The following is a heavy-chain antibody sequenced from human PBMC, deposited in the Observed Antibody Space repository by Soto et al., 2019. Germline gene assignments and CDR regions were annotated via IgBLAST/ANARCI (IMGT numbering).Heavy chain of an antibody. Sequence: GGSLRLSCAASGFTFSSYAMHWVRQAPGKGLEWVAVISYDGSNKYYADSVKGRFTISRDNSKNTLYLQMNSLRAEDAAVYYCARDCGIAAADFDYWGQGTLVTVSS. CDR2: ISYDGSNK. J-gene: IGHJ4*02. CDR1: GFTFSSYA. CDR3: ARDCGIAAADFDY. D-gene: IGHD6-13*01. V-gene: IGHV3-30-3*01.